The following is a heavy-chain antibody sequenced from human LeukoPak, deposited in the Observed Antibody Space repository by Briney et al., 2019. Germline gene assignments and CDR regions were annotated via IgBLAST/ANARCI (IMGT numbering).Heavy chain of an antibody. CDR2: ISYDVGKK. CDR3: AKSGGYCSGGSCYSGNYFDY. J-gene: IGHJ4*02. CDR1: GFTFSSYG. D-gene: IGHD2-15*01. V-gene: IGHV3-30*18. Sequence: GGSLRLSCAASGFTFSSYGMHWVRQAPGKGLEWVAVISYDVGKKYYADSVKGRFTISRDNAKNSLYLQMNSLRAEDTALYYCAKSGGYCSGGSCYSGNYFDYWGQGTLVTVSS.